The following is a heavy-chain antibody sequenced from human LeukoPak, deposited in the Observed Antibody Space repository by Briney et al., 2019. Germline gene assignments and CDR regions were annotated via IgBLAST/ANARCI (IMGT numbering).Heavy chain of an antibody. J-gene: IGHJ4*02. CDR2: IYYSGST. D-gene: IGHD3-9*01. Sequence: SETQSLTCTVSGGSISSYYWSWIRQPPGKGLEWIGYIYYSGSTNYNPSLKSRVTISVDTSKNQFSLKLSSVTAADTAVYYCARWRYFDWLSYDYWGQGTLVTVSS. CDR3: ARWRYFDWLSYDY. CDR1: GGSISSYY. V-gene: IGHV4-59*01.